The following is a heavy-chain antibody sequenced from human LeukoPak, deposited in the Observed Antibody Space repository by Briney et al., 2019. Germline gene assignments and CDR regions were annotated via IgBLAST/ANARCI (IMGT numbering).Heavy chain of an antibody. D-gene: IGHD6-19*01. J-gene: IGHJ5*02. CDR2: IDASGGST. V-gene: IGHV3-23*01. Sequence: GGSLRLSCAASGFTFSSYAMTWVRQAPGKGLEWVSSIDASGGSTYYADSVKGRFTISRDNTKNTFFLQMNTLRASDTAVYYCAKGSGSGWYGWFAPWGQGTLVTVSS. CDR3: AKGSGSGWYGWFAP. CDR1: GFTFSSYA.